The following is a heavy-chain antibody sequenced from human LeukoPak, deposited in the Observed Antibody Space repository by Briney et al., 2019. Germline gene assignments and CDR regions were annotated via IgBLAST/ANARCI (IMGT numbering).Heavy chain of an antibody. V-gene: IGHV3-23*01. Sequence: AGGSLRLSCAASGFTFSSYAMSWVRQAPGKGLEWVSVISGSGGSTYYADPVKGRFTISRDNSKNTLYLQMNSLRAEDTAVYYCAKDHQDYDFWSGYRDLAKFDYWGQGTLVTVSS. J-gene: IGHJ4*02. CDR1: GFTFSSYA. D-gene: IGHD3-3*01. CDR3: AKDHQDYDFWSGYRDLAKFDY. CDR2: ISGSGGST.